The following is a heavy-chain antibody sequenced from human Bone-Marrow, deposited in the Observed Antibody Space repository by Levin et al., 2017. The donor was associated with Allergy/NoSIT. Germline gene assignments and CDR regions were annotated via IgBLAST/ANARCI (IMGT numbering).Heavy chain of an antibody. J-gene: IGHJ5*02. CDR3: ARDILGYCSSTSCYRGWFDP. D-gene: IGHD2-2*02. CDR2: ISAYNGNT. CDR1: GYTFTSYG. Sequence: ASVKVSCKASGYTFTSYGISWVRQAPGQGLEWMGWISAYNGNTNYAQKLQGRVTMTTDTSTSTAYMELRSLRSDDTAVYYCARDILGYCSSTSCYRGWFDPWGQGTLVTVSS. V-gene: IGHV1-18*01.